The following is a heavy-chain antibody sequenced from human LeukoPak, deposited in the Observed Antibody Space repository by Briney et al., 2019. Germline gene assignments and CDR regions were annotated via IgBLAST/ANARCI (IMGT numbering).Heavy chain of an antibody. V-gene: IGHV4-30-2*01. CDR3: ARGRDDSSGYYPSYYYYGMDV. Sequence: SETLSLTCAVSGGSISSRGYSWRWIRQPPGKGLEWIGYIYHSGSTYYNPSLKSRVTISVDRSKNQFSLKLSSVTAADTAVYYCARGRDDSSGYYPSYYYYGMDVWGQGTTVTVSS. D-gene: IGHD3-22*01. CDR2: IYHSGST. J-gene: IGHJ6*02. CDR1: GGSISSRGYS.